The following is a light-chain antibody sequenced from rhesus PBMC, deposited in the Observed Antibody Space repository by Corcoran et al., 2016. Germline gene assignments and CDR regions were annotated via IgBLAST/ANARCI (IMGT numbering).Light chain of an antibody. CDR3: QHGYGTPPYS. Sequence: DIQMTQSPSSLSASVGDRVTITCRASENVNNYLNWYQPKPGKAPKLLLYKASTLQSGGPTTFSGRGSGTDYTLTISSLQPEDVATYYCQHGYGTPPYSFGQGTKVEIK. CDR2: KAS. CDR1: ENVNNY. J-gene: IGKJ2*01. V-gene: IGKV1-74*01.